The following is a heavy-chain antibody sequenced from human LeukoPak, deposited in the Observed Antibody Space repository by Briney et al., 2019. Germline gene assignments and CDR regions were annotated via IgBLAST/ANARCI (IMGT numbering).Heavy chain of an antibody. CDR2: IYYSGST. J-gene: IGHJ4*02. V-gene: IGHV4-30-4*08. CDR1: GGSISSGDYY. D-gene: IGHD4-11*01. Sequence: PSETLSLTCAVSGGSISSGDYYWSWIRQPPGKGLEWIGYIYYSGSTYYNPSLKSRVTISVDTSKNQFSLKLSSVTAADTAVYYCARAVTTPTNFDYWGQGTLVTVSS. CDR3: ARAVTTPTNFDY.